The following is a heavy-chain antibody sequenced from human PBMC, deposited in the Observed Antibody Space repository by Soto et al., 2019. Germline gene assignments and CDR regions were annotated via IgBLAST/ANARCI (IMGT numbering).Heavy chain of an antibody. CDR1: GYSFTTYY. Sequence: ASVKVSCKASGYSFTTYYIHWVRQAPGQGLEWMGWIIPNSGGANYAQRFRGRITMTRDTHISTAFLEVSRLKYDDTAIYYCVGGGTYHVFGIWSQETLGTVS. CDR2: IIPNSGGA. CDR3: VGGGTYHVFGI. V-gene: IGHV1-2*02. J-gene: IGHJ3*02.